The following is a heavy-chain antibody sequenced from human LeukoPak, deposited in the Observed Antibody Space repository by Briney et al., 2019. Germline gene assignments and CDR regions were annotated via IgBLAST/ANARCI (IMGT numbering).Heavy chain of an antibody. CDR1: GFTFSSYW. Sequence: GGSLRLSCATSGFTFSSYWMPWDRQAPGKGLGWVSGINSDGSTTSFADSVKGRFTISRDNAKNTLYLQMNSLRADDTAVYYCARGGVAGGFDLWGQGTMVTVSS. CDR3: ARGGVAGGFDL. D-gene: IGHD2-8*01. V-gene: IGHV3-74*01. CDR2: INSDGSTT. J-gene: IGHJ3*01.